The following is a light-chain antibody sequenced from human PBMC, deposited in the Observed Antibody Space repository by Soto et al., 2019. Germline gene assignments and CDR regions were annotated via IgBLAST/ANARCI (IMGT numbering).Light chain of an antibody. CDR1: SSDIGAGYP. CDR2: SNI. CDR3: ESCDSSLSGWL. V-gene: IGLV1-40*01. J-gene: IGLJ1*01. Sequence: QAVVTQPPSVSGAPGQTIAISCTGSSSDIGAGYPVHCYQQRPRTAPKLLIYSNIFRNNNRPSGVPDRFSGSKSGTSASLAISGLQAEDAADYYCESCDSSLSGWLFGTGTKVTVL.